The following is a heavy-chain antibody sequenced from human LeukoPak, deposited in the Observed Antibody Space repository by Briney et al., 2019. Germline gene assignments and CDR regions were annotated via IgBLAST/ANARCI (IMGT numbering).Heavy chain of an antibody. CDR3: ARAPSYSSSWPYGMDV. V-gene: IGHV5-51*01. J-gene: IGHJ6*02. CDR1: GYSFTSYW. CDR2: IYPGDSDT. Sequence: PGESLKSSCKGSGYSFTSYWIGWVRQMPGKGLEWLGIIYPGDSDTRYSPSFQGQVTISADKSISTAYLQWSSLKASDTAMYYCARAPSYSSSWPYGMDVWGQGTTVTVSS. D-gene: IGHD6-13*01.